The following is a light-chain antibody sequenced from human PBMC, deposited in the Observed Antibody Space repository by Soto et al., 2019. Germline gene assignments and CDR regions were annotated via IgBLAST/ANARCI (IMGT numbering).Light chain of an antibody. V-gene: IGLV1-44*01. J-gene: IGLJ1*01. CDR1: SSNIGSNT. CDR2: SYT. Sequence: QSVLTQPPSASGTPGQRVIISCSGSSSNIGSNTVNWYQQVPGAAPKPLIQSYTQRPSGVPDRFSGSQSGTSASLAISGLQSEDEADYYCAVWDNRLNGYVFGTGTKLTVL. CDR3: AVWDNRLNGYV.